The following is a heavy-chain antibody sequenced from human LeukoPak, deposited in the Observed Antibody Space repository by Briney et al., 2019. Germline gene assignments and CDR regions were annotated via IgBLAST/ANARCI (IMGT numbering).Heavy chain of an antibody. CDR1: GFTFSSYA. D-gene: IGHD2-2*01. CDR3: ARDGRLGYCSSTSCRTGWFDP. Sequence: PGGSLRLSCAASGFTFSSYAMSWVRQAPGKGLEWVSYIGASGSTIYYADSVQGRFTISRDNAKNSLYLQMNSLRAEDTAVYYCARDGRLGYCSSTSCRTGWFDPWGQGTLVTVSS. CDR2: IGASGSTI. V-gene: IGHV3-48*04. J-gene: IGHJ5*02.